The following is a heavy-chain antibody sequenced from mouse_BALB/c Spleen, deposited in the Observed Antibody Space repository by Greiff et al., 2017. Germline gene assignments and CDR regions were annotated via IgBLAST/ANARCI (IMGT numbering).Heavy chain of an antibody. CDR2: ILPGSGST. CDR1: GYTFSSYW. J-gene: IGHJ1*01. CDR3: AREDYYGSRYFDV. D-gene: IGHD1-1*01. Sequence: QVQLQQSGAELMKPGASVKISCKATGYTFSSYWIEWVKQRPGHGLEWIGEILPGSGSTNYNEKFKGKATFTADTSSNTAYMQRSSLTSEDSAVYYCAREDYYGSRYFDVWGAGTTVTVSS. V-gene: IGHV1-9*01.